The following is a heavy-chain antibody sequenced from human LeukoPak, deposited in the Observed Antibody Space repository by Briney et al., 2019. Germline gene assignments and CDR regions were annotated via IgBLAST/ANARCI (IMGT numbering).Heavy chain of an antibody. J-gene: IGHJ4*02. CDR1: GGSISSGGYY. Sequence: SETLSLTCTVSGGSISSGGYYWSWIRQHPGKGLEWIGYIYYSGSTYYNPSLKSRVTISVDTSKNQFSLKLSSVTAADTAVYYCARVVQAYTETYVDHWGQGTLVTVSS. CDR3: ARVVQAYTETYVDH. V-gene: IGHV4-31*03. CDR2: IYYSGST. D-gene: IGHD4-17*01.